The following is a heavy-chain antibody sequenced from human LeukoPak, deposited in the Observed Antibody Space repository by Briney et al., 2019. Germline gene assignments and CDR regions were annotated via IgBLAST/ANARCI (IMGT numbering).Heavy chain of an antibody. CDR2: ISSSSSYI. CDR3: ARGLSSGWHRYYFDY. CDR1: GFTFSSYS. Sequence: GGSLRLSCAASGFTFSSYSMNWVRQAPGKGLEWVSSISSSSSYIYYADSVKGRFTISRDNAKNSLYLQMNSLRAEDTAVYYCARGLSSGWHRYYFDYWGQGTLVTVSP. J-gene: IGHJ4*02. V-gene: IGHV3-21*01. D-gene: IGHD6-19*01.